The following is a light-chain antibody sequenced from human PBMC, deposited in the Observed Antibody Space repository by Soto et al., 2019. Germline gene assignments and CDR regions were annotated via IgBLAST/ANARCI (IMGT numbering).Light chain of an antibody. CDR3: QQSDTTTT. V-gene: IGKV1-39*01. Sequence: DNPTTESPSSLSASVADRVTIHCRAGQSISTYLKWYQQKPGKAPKLLIYAASTLQGGVPSRFSGSGSGTYFTLTISSLQPEDFATYYCQQSDTTTTFGQGTRLEI. J-gene: IGKJ5*01. CDR1: QSISTY. CDR2: AAS.